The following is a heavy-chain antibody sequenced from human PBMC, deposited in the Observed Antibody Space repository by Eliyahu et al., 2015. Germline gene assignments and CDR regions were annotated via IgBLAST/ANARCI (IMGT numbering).Heavy chain of an antibody. J-gene: IGHJ6*02. Sequence: QVQLVQSGSELKKPGASVKVSCKASGYTFTSYAMNWVRQAPGQGXEWMGWINTNTGNPTYAQGFTGRFVFSLDTSVSTAYLQICSLKAEDTAVYYCARDGPHAVAAGTDYYYYYGMDVWGQGTTVTVSS. D-gene: IGHD2-15*01. CDR3: ARDGPHAVAAGTDYYYYYGMDV. CDR1: GYTFTSYA. V-gene: IGHV7-4-1*01. CDR2: INTNTGNP.